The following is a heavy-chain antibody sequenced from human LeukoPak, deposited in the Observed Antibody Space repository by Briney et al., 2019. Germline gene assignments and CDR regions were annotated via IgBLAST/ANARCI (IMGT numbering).Heavy chain of an antibody. Sequence: TSQTLSLTCTVSSGSISSSNYYWSWIRQLAGKGLEWIGRIYTSGSTNYNPSLNSRVTISVDTSKNQCSLKLTSVTAADTAVYYCARHYGSGMDYFDPWGQGTLVTVSS. CDR1: SGSISSSNYY. V-gene: IGHV4-61*02. CDR3: ARHYGSGMDYFDP. D-gene: IGHD3-10*01. CDR2: IYTSGST. J-gene: IGHJ5*02.